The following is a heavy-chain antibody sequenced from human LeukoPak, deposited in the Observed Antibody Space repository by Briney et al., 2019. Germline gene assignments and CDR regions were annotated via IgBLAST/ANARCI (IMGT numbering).Heavy chain of an antibody. CDR2: ISGSGGST. V-gene: IGHV3-23*01. Sequence: GGSLRLSCAASGFTFSSYAMSWVRQAPGKGLEWVSAISGSGGSTYYADSVKGRFTISRDNSKNTLYLQMNSLRVEDTAVYYCTRDHITSWQIDFWGQGTMVTVSS. CDR1: GFTFSSYA. CDR3: TRDHITSWQIDF. D-gene: IGHD2-2*01. J-gene: IGHJ4*02.